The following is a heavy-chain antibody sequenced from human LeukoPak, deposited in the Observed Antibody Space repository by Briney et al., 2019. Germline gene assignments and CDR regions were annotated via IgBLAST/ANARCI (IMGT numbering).Heavy chain of an antibody. J-gene: IGHJ4*02. Sequence: GGSLRLSCAASGFSFSSYSMNSVRQAPGKGRECVSSISSSSSYIYYVDSVKGRFTISRDNAKNSLYLPMNSLRAEDTAVYYCARVWSHTYTSSWPYYFDYWGQGNLVTVSS. CDR3: ARVWSHTYTSSWPYYFDY. V-gene: IGHV3-21*01. D-gene: IGHD6-13*01. CDR2: ISSSSSYI. CDR1: GFSFSSYS.